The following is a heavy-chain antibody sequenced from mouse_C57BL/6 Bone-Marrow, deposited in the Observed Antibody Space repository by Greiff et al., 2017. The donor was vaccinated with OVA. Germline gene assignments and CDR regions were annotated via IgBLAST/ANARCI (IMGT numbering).Heavy chain of an antibody. D-gene: IGHD2-3*01. CDR3: ARWNDGYLDY. Sequence: QVQLQQPGAELVKPGASVKLSCKASGYTFTSYWMQWVKQRPGQGLEWIGEIDPSDSYTNYNQKFKGKATLTVDPSSSTAYMQLSSLTSEDSAVYYCARWNDGYLDYWGQGTTLTVSS. CDR2: IDPSDSYT. J-gene: IGHJ2*01. CDR1: GYTFTSYW. V-gene: IGHV1-50*01.